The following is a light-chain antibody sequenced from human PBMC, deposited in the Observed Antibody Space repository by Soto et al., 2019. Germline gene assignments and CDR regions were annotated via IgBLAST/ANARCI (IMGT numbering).Light chain of an antibody. CDR3: QQTYNTPLT. CDR2: DAS. CDR1: QSISTY. Sequence: DIQMTQSPSSLSASVGDRVTITCRASQSISTYLNWYQQKPGKAPKNLIYDASSLQSGVPSRFSGSGSGTDFTLTINRLQPEDFATYYCQQTYNTPLTFGPGTKVDFK. V-gene: IGKV1-39*01. J-gene: IGKJ3*01.